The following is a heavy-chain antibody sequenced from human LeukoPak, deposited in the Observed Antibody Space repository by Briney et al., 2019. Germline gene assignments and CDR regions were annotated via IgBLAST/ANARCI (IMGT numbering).Heavy chain of an antibody. V-gene: IGHV3-48*01. J-gene: IGHJ6*03. CDR1: GFTFSNYN. Sequence: GGSLRLTCEASGFTFSNYNVNWVRQAPGKGLEWVSFISSSTGTKTYADSVKGRFTNSRDNAKNSLYLQMNSLRAEDTAVYYCARDGEDTMVRGILQYYHYYYYMDVWGKGTTVTVSS. CDR3: ARDGEDTMVRGILQYYHYYYYMDV. CDR2: ISSSTGTK. D-gene: IGHD3-10*01.